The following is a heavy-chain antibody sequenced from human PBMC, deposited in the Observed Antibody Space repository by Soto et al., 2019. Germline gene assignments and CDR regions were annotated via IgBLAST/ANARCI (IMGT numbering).Heavy chain of an antibody. Sequence: GESLKISCKGSGYSFTSYWIGWVRQMPGKGLEWVGIIYPGDSDTRYSPSFQGQVTISADKSISNAYLQWTRLKASDPPMYYCASAPEAAAGTSFLESCGQGTPVTDSS. CDR3: ASAPEAAAGTSFLES. J-gene: IGHJ4*02. CDR1: GYSFTSYW. CDR2: IYPGDSDT. V-gene: IGHV5-51*01. D-gene: IGHD6-13*01.